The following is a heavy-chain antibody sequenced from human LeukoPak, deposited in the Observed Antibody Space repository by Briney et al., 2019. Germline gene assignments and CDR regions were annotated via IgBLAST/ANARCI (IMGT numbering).Heavy chain of an antibody. CDR2: MNPNSGNT. J-gene: IGHJ4*02. Sequence: GASVKVSCKASGYTFTSYDINWLRQATGQGLEWMGWMNPNSGNTGYAQKFQVRVTMTRNTSISTAYMELSSLRSEDTAVYYCARVQYYYDSSGYKYWGQGTLVTASS. V-gene: IGHV1-8*01. D-gene: IGHD3-22*01. CDR1: GYTFTSYD. CDR3: ARVQYYYDSSGYKY.